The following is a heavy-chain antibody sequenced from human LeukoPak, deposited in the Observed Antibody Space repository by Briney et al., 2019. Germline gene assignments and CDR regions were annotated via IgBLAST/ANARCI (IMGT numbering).Heavy chain of an antibody. Sequence: PGGSLILSCAASGFTFSSFAMSWVRPAPGKGLGWVSVIGGGGDNTYYAGSVKGRFTISRDNSKNTLYLQMNSLRAEDTAIYYCAKNRGSSCYSALDCWGQGTLVTVSS. D-gene: IGHD2-15*01. J-gene: IGHJ4*02. CDR2: IGGGGDNT. CDR1: GFTFSSFA. V-gene: IGHV3-23*01. CDR3: AKNRGSSCYSALDC.